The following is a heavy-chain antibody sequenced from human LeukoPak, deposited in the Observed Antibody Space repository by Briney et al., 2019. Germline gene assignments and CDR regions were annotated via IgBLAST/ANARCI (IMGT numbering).Heavy chain of an antibody. CDR1: GGTFSSYA. V-gene: IGHV1-69*05. Sequence: SVKVSCKASGGTFSSYAISWVRQAPGQGLEWMGGIIPIFGTANYAQKFQGRVTITTDESTSTAYMELSSLRSEDTAVYYCASETVVPATNCDYWGQGTLVTVSS. D-gene: IGHD2-15*01. J-gene: IGHJ4*02. CDR3: ASETVVPATNCDY. CDR2: IIPIFGTA.